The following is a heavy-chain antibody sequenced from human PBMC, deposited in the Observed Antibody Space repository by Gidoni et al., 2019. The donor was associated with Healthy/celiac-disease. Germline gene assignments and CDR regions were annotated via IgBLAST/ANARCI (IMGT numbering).Heavy chain of an antibody. CDR2: IIPIFGTA. CDR3: ARDGELLGGYYFDY. J-gene: IGHJ4*02. Sequence: QVQLVQSGAEVTKPGSSVKISCTASGGTFSIYAISWVRQAPGQGLEWMGGIIPIFGTANYAQKFQGRVTITADESTSTAYMELSSLRSEDTAVYYCARDGELLGGYYFDYWGQGTLVTVSS. V-gene: IGHV1-69*01. CDR1: GGTFSIYA. D-gene: IGHD1-26*01.